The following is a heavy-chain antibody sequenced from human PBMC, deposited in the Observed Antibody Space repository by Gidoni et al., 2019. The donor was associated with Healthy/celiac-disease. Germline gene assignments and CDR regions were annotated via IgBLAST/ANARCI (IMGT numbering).Heavy chain of an antibody. J-gene: IGHJ4*02. D-gene: IGHD1-1*01. CDR1: GFTFSSYS. CDR2: ISSSSSYI. Sequence: EVQLVESGGGLVKPGGSLRLSCSASGFTFSSYSMDWVCQAPGKGLEWVSSISSSSSYIYYADSEKGRFTISRDNAKNSLYLQMNSLRAEDTAVYYCARDLANSPFDYWGQGTLVTVAS. V-gene: IGHV3-21*01. CDR3: ARDLANSPFDY.